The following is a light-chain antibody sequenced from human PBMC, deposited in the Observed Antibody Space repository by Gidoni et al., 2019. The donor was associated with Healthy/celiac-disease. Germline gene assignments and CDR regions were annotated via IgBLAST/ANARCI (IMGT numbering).Light chain of an antibody. J-gene: IGKJ2*01. V-gene: IGKV1-33*01. Sequence: DIDMTQSPSSLSASVGDRVTITCQASQNISNYLNWYQQKPGKAPKLLIYDASNLETGVPQRFSGSGSGTDFTFTISSLQPEDIATYYCKQYDNISYTFGQGTKLEIK. CDR1: QNISNY. CDR2: DAS. CDR3: KQYDNISYT.